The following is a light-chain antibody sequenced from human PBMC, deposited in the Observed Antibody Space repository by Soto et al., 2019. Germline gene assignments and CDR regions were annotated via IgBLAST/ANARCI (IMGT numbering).Light chain of an antibody. V-gene: IGKV1-5*03. CDR3: QQYNSYPVT. CDR2: KAS. J-gene: IGKJ4*01. Sequence: EILMTQSPSTLSVSVGDRVTLTCRASQSISSWLAWYQQKPGKAPNLLIYKASSLESGVPSRFSGSGSGTEFTITSSRFQTDDFDTYYRQQYNSYPVTFGEGTKVEIK. CDR1: QSISSW.